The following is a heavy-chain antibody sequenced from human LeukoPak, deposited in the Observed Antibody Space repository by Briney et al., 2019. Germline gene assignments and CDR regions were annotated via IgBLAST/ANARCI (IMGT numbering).Heavy chain of an antibody. J-gene: IGHJ3*02. Sequence: SETLFLTCTVSGGSITTYFWSWIRQAPGKGLGWIAFINYSGSTNSNPALKSRLTMSIDTSRNHFSLKLSSVTAADTAVYYCARGLYCGGDCYPDGFDIWGQGTMVTVSS. CDR2: INYSGST. CDR1: GGSITTYF. CDR3: ARGLYCGGDCYPDGFDI. D-gene: IGHD2-21*02. V-gene: IGHV4-59*01.